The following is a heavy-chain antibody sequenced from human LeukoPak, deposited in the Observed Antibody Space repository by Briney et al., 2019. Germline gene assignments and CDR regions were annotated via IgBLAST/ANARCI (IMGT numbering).Heavy chain of an antibody. D-gene: IGHD5-12*01. CDR2: MNPNSGNT. V-gene: IGHV1-8*01. CDR1: GYTFTSYD. Sequence: ASVKVSCKASGYTFTSYDINWVRQATGQGLEWMGWMNPNSGNTGYAQKFQGRVTMTRDTSISTAYMELSRLRSDDTAVYYCARAALRDAFDIWGQGTMVTVSS. J-gene: IGHJ3*02. CDR3: ARAALRDAFDI.